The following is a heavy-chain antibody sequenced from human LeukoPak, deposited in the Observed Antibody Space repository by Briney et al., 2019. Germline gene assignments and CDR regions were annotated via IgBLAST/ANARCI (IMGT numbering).Heavy chain of an antibody. CDR1: GGSIIGYY. CDR3: ARDLAGKWGNYFDY. CDR2: VHYSGST. D-gene: IGHD3-10*01. Sequence: SETLSLTCTVSGGSIIGYYWNWVRHRPGRGLEWIGYVHYSGSTKYNSSLINRVIISIDTSKNQFSLRLTSVTPADTAVYYCARDLAGKWGNYFDYWGQGIVVTVPS. J-gene: IGHJ4*02. V-gene: IGHV4-59*12.